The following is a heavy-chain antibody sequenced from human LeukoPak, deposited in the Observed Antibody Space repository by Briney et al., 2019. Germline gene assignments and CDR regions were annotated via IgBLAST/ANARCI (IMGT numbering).Heavy chain of an antibody. J-gene: IGHJ6*02. CDR3: ARDGLGTDV. CDR2: IYYSGST. CDR1: CGSISRGCFF. Sequence: SETLSLTCNVSCGSISRGCFFWGWIRRPPGEGLEWIGYIYYSGSTYYNPSLKSRVTISVDTSKNQFSLKLSSVTAADTAVYYCARDGLGTDVWGQGTTVTVSS. V-gene: IGHV4-31*03. D-gene: IGHD3-16*01.